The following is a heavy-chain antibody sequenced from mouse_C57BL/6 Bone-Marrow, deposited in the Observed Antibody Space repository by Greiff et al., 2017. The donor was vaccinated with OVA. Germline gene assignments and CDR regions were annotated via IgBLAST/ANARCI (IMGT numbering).Heavy chain of an antibody. CDR2: ISNLAYSI. J-gene: IGHJ4*01. Sequence: EVMLVEPGGGLVQPGGSLKLSCAASGFTFSDYGMAWVRQAPRKGPEWVAFISNLAYSIYYADTVTGRFTITRENAKNTLYLEMSSLRSEDTAMYYCARQRDYDYGYAMDYWGQGTSVTVSS. CDR3: ARQRDYDYGYAMDY. CDR1: GFTFSDYG. V-gene: IGHV5-15*01. D-gene: IGHD2-4*01.